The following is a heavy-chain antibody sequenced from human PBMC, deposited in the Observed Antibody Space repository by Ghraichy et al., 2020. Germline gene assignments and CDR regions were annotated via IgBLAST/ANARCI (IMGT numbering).Heavy chain of an antibody. D-gene: IGHD6-6*01. CDR1: QFTFSSYG. V-gene: IGHV3-30*03. Sequence: GGSLRLSCAASQFTFSSYGMYWVRQVPDKGLEWVAFISDNGNNKYYADSVKGRFTISRDNSQSTLYLQLDSLRPEDTAVYHCARDHRSSRSKNPLALWGQPTLVTVCS. CDR2: ISDNGNNK. J-gene: IGHJ4*02. CDR3: ARDHRSSRSKNPLAL.